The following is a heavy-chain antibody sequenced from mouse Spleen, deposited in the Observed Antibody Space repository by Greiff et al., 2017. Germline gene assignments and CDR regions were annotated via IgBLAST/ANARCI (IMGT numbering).Heavy chain of an antibody. D-gene: IGHD2-5*01. J-gene: IGHJ3*01. CDR3: ASGDYSNSWFAY. V-gene: IGHV1-64*01. CDR1: GYTFTSYW. CDR2: IHPNSGST. Sequence: QVQLKQPGAELVKPGASVKLSCKASGYTFTSYWMHWVKQRPGQGLEWIGMIHPNSGSTNYNEKFKSKATLTVDKSSSTAYMQLSSLTSEDSAVYYCASGDYSNSWFAYWGQGTLVTVSA.